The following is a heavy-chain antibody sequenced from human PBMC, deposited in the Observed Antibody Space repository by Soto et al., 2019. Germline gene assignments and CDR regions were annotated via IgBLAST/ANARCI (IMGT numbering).Heavy chain of an antibody. CDR1: GFTFSSYG. Sequence: GGSLRLSCAASGFTFSSYGMHWVRQAPGKGLEWVAVIWYDGSNKYYADSVKGRFTISRDNSKNTLYLQMNSLRAEDTAVYYCARDSAMAQYYFDYWGQGTLVTVSS. CDR2: IWYDGSNK. D-gene: IGHD5-18*01. J-gene: IGHJ4*02. CDR3: ARDSAMAQYYFDY. V-gene: IGHV3-33*01.